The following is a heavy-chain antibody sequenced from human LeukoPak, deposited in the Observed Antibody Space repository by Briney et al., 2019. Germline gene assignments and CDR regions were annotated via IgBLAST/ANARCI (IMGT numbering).Heavy chain of an antibody. CDR1: GYTFTGYA. CDR2: INTNTGNP. V-gene: IGHV7-4-1*02. CDR3: ARGLSDYYYDSSGYPL. J-gene: IGHJ4*02. D-gene: IGHD3-22*01. Sequence: ASVKVSCKASGYTFTGYAMNWVRQAPGQGLEWMGGINTNTGNPTYAQGFTGRFVFSLDTSVSTAYLRISGLKAEDTAVYYCARGLSDYYYDSSGYPLWGQGTLVTVSS.